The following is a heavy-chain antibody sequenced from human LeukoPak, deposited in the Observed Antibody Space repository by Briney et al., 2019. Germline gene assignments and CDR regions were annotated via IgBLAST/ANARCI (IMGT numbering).Heavy chain of an antibody. V-gene: IGHV3-48*03. D-gene: IGHD3-10*01. CDR1: GFTFSSLW. Sequence: GGSLRLSCVASGFTFSSLWMNWVRQAPGKGLEWVSYISNSGSSIYYADSVKGRFTISRDNAKNSLYLQMNSLRAEDTAVYYCASAYYGSGNYDYWGQGTLVTVSS. CDR3: ASAYYGSGNYDY. J-gene: IGHJ4*02. CDR2: ISNSGSSI.